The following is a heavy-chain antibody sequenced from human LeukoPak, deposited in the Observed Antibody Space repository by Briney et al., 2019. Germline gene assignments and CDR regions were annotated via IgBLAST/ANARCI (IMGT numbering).Heavy chain of an antibody. CDR3: ARGLRRGATDFDY. V-gene: IGHV4-38-2*01. CDR2: IYHSGST. Sequence: SETLSLTCAVSGYSISSGYYWGWIRQPPGKGLEWIGSIYHSGSTYYNPSLKSRVTISVDTSKNQFSLKLSSVTAADTAVYYCARGLRRGATDFDYWGQGTLVTVSS. J-gene: IGHJ4*02. CDR1: GYSISSGYY. D-gene: IGHD3-10*01.